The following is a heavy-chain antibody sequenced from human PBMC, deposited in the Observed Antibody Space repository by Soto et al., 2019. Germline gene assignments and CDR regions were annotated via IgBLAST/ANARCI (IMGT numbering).Heavy chain of an antibody. CDR1: GASISRYY. D-gene: IGHD3-16*01. V-gene: IGHV4-59*01. CDR3: ARVHWVMREMWFDP. CDR2: MYYSGNA. J-gene: IGHJ5*02. Sequence: SETLSLTCTVSGASISRYYWSWIRQSPGKGLEWIGYMYYSGNANYSPSLRSRITISVDTSKNQFSLKLSSVTAADTAVYYCARVHWVMREMWFDPWGQGTLVT.